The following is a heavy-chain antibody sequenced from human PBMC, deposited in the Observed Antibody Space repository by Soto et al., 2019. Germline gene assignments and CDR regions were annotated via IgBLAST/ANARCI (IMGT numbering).Heavy chain of an antibody. J-gene: IGHJ4*02. CDR3: ASRDYYDSSGYYWRPHFDY. CDR1: GDSVSSNSAA. V-gene: IGHV6-1*01. Sequence: SQTLSLTCAISGDSVSSNSAAWNWIRQSPSRGLEWLGRTYYRSKWYNDYAVSVKSRITINPDTSKNQFSLQLNSVTPEDTAVYYCASRDYYDSSGYYWRPHFDYWGQGTLVTVSS. D-gene: IGHD3-22*01. CDR2: TYYRSKWYN.